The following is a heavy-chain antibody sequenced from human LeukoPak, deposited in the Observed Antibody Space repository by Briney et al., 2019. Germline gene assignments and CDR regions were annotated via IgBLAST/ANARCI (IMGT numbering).Heavy chain of an antibody. CDR3: ARDHAAPTIIWDC. D-gene: IGHD3/OR15-3a*01. CDR1: GFIFRSHW. J-gene: IGHJ4*02. V-gene: IGHV3-7*01. CDR2: INPDGSVM. Sequence: GGSLRLSCATSGFIFRSHWMSWVRQAPGKGLEWVSNINPDGSVMHYVDSVKGRITISRDNAKNSMYLQMNSLRAEDTAVYYCARDHAAPTIIWDCWGQGTLVTVSS.